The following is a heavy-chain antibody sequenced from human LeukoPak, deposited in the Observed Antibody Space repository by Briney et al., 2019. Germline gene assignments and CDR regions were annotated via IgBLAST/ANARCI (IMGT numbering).Heavy chain of an antibody. CDR3: ARHEYSGSYYGLSWFDP. CDR1: GGSISSSSYY. D-gene: IGHD1-26*01. V-gene: IGHV4-39*01. J-gene: IGHJ5*02. CDR2: IYYSGST. Sequence: SETLSLTCTVSGGSISSSSYYWGWIRQPPGKGLEWIASIYYSGSTYYNPSLKSRVTISVDTSKNQLSLKLSSLTAADTAVYYCARHEYSGSYYGLSWFDPWGQGTLVTVSS.